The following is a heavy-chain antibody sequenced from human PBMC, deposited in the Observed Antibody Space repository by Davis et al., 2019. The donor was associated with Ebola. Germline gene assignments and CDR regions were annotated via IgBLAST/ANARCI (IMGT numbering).Heavy chain of an antibody. D-gene: IGHD6-25*01. CDR1: GGSISSSSYY. V-gene: IGHV4-61*05. J-gene: IGHJ3*02. Sequence: PSETLSLTCTVSGGSISSSSYYWSWIRQPPGKGLEWIGYIYYSGSTNYNPSLKSRVTISVDTSKNQFSLKLSSVTAADTAVYYCARRPRAAGQSAFDIWGQGTMVTVSS. CDR3: ARRPRAAGQSAFDI. CDR2: IYYSGST.